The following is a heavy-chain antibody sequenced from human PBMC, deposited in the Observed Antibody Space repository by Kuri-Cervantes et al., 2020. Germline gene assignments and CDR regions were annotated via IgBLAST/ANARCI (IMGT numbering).Heavy chain of an antibody. J-gene: IGHJ6*03. CDR2: INHSGSP. CDR1: GASFSNYY. Sequence: SETLSLTCTFYGASFSNYYWTWIRQPPGKGLEWIGEINHSGSPKYNSSLKSRVTISVDTSKNQFSLKLSSVTAADTAVYYCARAQRGWATISGKYYYYYYMDVWGKGTTVTDSS. D-gene: IGHD5-24*01. V-gene: IGHV4-34*01. CDR3: ARAQRGWATISGKYYYYYYMDV.